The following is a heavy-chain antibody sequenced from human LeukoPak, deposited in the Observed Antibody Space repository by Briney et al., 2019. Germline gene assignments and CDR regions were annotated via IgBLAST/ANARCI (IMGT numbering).Heavy chain of an antibody. D-gene: IGHD2-2*01. CDR2: ISSSGSTI. CDR3: TREQEDCTGTTCYRAFDV. CDR1: GFTFSSYE. Sequence: GGSLRLSCAASGFTFSSYEMNWVRQAPGKGLEWVSYISSSGSTIYYADSVKGRFSISRDSAKNTLYLQMSSLRSEDTAVYYCTREQEDCTGTTCYRAFDVWGQGTMVTVS. J-gene: IGHJ3*01. V-gene: IGHV3-48*03.